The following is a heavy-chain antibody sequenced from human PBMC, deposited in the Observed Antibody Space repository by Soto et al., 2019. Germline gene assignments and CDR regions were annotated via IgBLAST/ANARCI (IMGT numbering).Heavy chain of an antibody. V-gene: IGHV1-58*02. D-gene: IGHD3-3*01. CDR1: GFTFTSSA. Sequence: QMQLVQSGPEVKKPGTSVKVSCKASGFTFTSSAMQWVRQARGQRLEWIGWIVVGSGNTNYAQKFQERVTITRDMSTSTAYMELSSLRSEDTAVYYCAADLGYYDFWSGYPTPDDAFDIWGQGTMLTVSS. CDR2: IVVGSGNT. J-gene: IGHJ3*02. CDR3: AADLGYYDFWSGYPTPDDAFDI.